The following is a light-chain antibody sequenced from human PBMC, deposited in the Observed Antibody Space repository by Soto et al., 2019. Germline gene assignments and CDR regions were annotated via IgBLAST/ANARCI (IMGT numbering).Light chain of an antibody. J-gene: IGKJ1*01. CDR2: WAS. CDR1: QSVLYSSNNKNY. V-gene: IGKV4-1*01. Sequence: DIVMTQSPDSLAVSLGERATINCKSSQSVLYSSNNKNYLAWYQQKPVQPPKLLIYWASTRESGVPDRFSGSGSGTDFTLTISRLQAEDVAFYYCQQYYRPWTFGQGTKVEIK. CDR3: QQYYRPWT.